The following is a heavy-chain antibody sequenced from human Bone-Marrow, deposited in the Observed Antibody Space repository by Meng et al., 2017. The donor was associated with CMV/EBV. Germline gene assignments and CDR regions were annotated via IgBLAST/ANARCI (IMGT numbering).Heavy chain of an antibody. D-gene: IGHD5-24*01. CDR1: GFTFNSYG. Sequence: GGSLRLSCAASGFTFNSYGIHWVRQAPGKGLEWVAFIRYDGSNKYYADSVKGRFTISRDNSKNTLYLQMNSLRAEDTAVYYCARDTEMAAALSIDYWGQGTLVTVSS. CDR3: ARDTEMAAALSIDY. V-gene: IGHV3-30*02. J-gene: IGHJ4*02. CDR2: IRYDGSNK.